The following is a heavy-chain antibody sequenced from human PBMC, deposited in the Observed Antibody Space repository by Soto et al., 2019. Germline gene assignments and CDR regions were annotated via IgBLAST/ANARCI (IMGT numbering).Heavy chain of an antibody. CDR1: GFSFSDYS. D-gene: IGHD3-16*01. J-gene: IGHJ4*02. V-gene: IGHV3-23*03. CDR3: AKDRLAGGFDY. Sequence: GGSLRLSCAASGFSFSDYSMNWVRQAPGRGLEWVAFIDLSGTTKDYRESVKGRFTISKDNSRNTVYLQMNSLRADDTAVYYCAKDRLAGGFDYWGQGTLVTVSS. CDR2: IDLSGTTK.